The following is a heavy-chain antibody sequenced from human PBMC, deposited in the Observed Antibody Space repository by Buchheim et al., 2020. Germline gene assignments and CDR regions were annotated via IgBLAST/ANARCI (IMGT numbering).Heavy chain of an antibody. CDR2: INPNSGGT. D-gene: IGHD2-2*01. CDR1: GYTFTGYY. Sequence: QVQLVQSGAEVKKPGASVKVSCKASGYTFTGYYMHWVRQAPGQGLEWMGWINPNSGGTNYAQKFQGRVTMTRDTSISTAYMEMRRLRSDDTAVYYYARDGGSSTSWDYYYYGMDVWGQGTT. V-gene: IGHV1-2*02. J-gene: IGHJ6*02. CDR3: ARDGGSSTSWDYYYYGMDV.